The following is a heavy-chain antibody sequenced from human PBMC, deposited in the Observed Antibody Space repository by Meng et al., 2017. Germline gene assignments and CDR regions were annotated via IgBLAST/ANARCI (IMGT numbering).Heavy chain of an antibody. D-gene: IGHD3-10*01. CDR1: GYTFTGYY. CDR3: ASELNTYGSGSYAY. V-gene: IGHV1-2*06. Sequence: QVQLVQAGAEVKKPGAPVKVSCKASGYTFTGYYMHWVRQAPGQGLEWMGRINPNSGGTNYAQKFQGRVTMTRDTSISTAYMELSRLRSDDTAVYYCASELNTYGSGSYAYWGQGTLVTVSS. CDR2: INPNSGGT. J-gene: IGHJ4*02.